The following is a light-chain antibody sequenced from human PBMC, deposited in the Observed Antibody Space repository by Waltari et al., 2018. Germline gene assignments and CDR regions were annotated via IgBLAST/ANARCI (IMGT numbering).Light chain of an antibody. CDR3: QQYYTAPPPT. CDR2: WAS. CDR1: QSLLSSSNTRNY. Sequence: DIVMTQSPDSLAVSLGERATITCESSQSLLSSSNTRNYLVWYQQKPGQPPTLLIYWASTRESGVPDRFSGSGSGTDFTLTIDSLHAEDVAVYYCQQYYTAPPPTFGGGTKVEIK. J-gene: IGKJ4*01. V-gene: IGKV4-1*01.